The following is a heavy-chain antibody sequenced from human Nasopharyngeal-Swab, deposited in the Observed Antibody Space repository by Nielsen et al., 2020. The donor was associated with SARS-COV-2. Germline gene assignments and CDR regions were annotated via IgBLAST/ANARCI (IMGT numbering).Heavy chain of an antibody. D-gene: IGHD4-17*01. CDR1: GYNFTTYD. J-gene: IGHJ5*02. CDR2: MNPNSGNT. V-gene: IGHV1-8*01. CDR3: ATAPPIRYGEETGWFDP. Sequence: ASVKVSCKASGYNFTTYDFNWVRQATGQGLEWMGWMNPNSGNTGYAQKFQGRVTMTRNTSISTAYMELSSLRSEDTAVYYCATAPPIRYGEETGWFDPWGQGTLVTVSS.